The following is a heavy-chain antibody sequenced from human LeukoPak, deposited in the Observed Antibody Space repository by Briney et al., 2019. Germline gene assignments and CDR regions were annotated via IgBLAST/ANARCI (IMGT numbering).Heavy chain of an antibody. CDR2: IYPGDSET. J-gene: IGHJ4*02. CDR1: GYSFTSYW. Sequence: GESLKISCKGSGYSFTSYWIGWVRQMPVKGLEWMGIIYPGDSETRYSPSFQGQVTISADKSISTAYLQLSSLKASDTAIYYWQRREYDILTGPDYWGQGTLVTVSS. V-gene: IGHV5-51*01. CDR3: QRREYDILTGPDY. D-gene: IGHD3-9*01.